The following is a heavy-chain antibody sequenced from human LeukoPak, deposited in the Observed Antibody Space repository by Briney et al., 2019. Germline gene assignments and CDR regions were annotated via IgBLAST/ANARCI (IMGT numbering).Heavy chain of an antibody. D-gene: IGHD6-13*01. J-gene: IGHJ6*03. CDR1: GGSFSGYY. CDR3: ARVGQQLGGDYYYYYYMDV. V-gene: IGHV4-34*01. CDR2: INHSGST. Sequence: SETLSLTCAVYGGSFSGYYWSWIRQPPGKGLEWIGEINHSGSTNYNPSLKSRVTISVDTSKNQFSLKLSSVTAADTAVYYCARVGQQLGGDYYYYYYMDVWGKGTTVTISS.